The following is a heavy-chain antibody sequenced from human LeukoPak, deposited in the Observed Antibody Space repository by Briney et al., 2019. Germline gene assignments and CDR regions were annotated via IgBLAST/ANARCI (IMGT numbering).Heavy chain of an antibody. CDR2: ISGSGGST. CDR3: AKAPDGFGVVLSY. J-gene: IGHJ4*02. V-gene: IGHV3-23*01. D-gene: IGHD3-3*01. Sequence: GGSLRLSCAASGFTFSSYAMSWIRQAPGKGLEWVSAISGSGGSTYYADSVKGRFTISRDNSKNTLYLQMNSLRAEDTAVYYCAKAPDGFGVVLSYWGQGTLVTVSS. CDR1: GFTFSSYA.